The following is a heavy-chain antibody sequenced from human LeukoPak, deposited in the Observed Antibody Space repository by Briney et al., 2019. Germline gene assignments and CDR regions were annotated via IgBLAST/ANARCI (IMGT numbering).Heavy chain of an antibody. J-gene: IGHJ5*02. CDR2: ISAYNGDI. CDR3: AREGELEKNWFDP. D-gene: IGHD1-1*01. CDR1: GYTFTDFG. Sequence: ASVKVSCKASGYTFTDFGISWVRQAPGQGPEWMGWISAYNGDIIYGQKFQGRVTMTTDTSTSTAYMELRSLRSDDTAVYYCAREGELEKNWFDPWGQGTLVTVSS. V-gene: IGHV1-18*01.